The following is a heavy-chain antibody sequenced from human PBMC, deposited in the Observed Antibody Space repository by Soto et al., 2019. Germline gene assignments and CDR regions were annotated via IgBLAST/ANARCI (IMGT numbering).Heavy chain of an antibody. J-gene: IGHJ4*02. CDR2: ISGSDGKT. Sequence: DVQLWESGGGLVQPGGSLRLPCAASGFSFGSYALSWVRQAPGKGLEWVSTISGSDGKTFYADAVKGRFSISRDTSQNTLYLQMNSLRADDTAIYYCARWSYLDYWGQGTRVTVSS. CDR1: GFSFGSYA. V-gene: IGHV3-23*01. D-gene: IGHD3-3*01. CDR3: ARWSYLDY.